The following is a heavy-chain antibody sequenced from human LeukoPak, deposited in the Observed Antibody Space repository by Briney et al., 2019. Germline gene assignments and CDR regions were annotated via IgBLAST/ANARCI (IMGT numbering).Heavy chain of an antibody. D-gene: IGHD2-21*01. Sequence: GGSLRLSCAGSGFTFSIYEMNWVRLAPGKGLEWVSYISSSDNTIYYADSVRGRFTISRDNAKNSLYLQMNSLRAEDTAVYYCAREMVYCGGDCYDYWGQGTLVTVSS. V-gene: IGHV3-48*03. J-gene: IGHJ4*02. CDR2: ISSSDNTI. CDR1: GFTFSIYE. CDR3: AREMVYCGGDCYDY.